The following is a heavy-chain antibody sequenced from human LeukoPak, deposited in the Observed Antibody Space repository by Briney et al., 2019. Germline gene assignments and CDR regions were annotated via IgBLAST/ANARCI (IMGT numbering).Heavy chain of an antibody. CDR3: ARVVRAWIQLYQLDY. Sequence: EASVKVSCKASGYTFTGYYMHWVRQAAGQGLEWMGWINPNSGGTNYAQKFQGRVTMTRDTSISTAYMELSRLRSDDTAVYYCARVVRAWIQLYQLDYWGQGTLVTVSS. CDR1: GYTFTGYY. V-gene: IGHV1-2*02. J-gene: IGHJ4*02. D-gene: IGHD5-18*01. CDR2: INPNSGGT.